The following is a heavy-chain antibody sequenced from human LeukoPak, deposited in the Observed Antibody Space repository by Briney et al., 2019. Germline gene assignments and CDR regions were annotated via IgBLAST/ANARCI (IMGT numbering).Heavy chain of an antibody. D-gene: IGHD1-26*01. CDR1: GYSIRSGYY. CDR3: ARLRGSYYYFDS. Sequence: PSETLSLTCAVSGYSIRSGYYWGWIRQPPGKGLEWIGSVFSGNTYYNPSPTSRLIISVDTSKNQFSLDLSSVTAADTAVYYCARLRGSYYYFDSWGQGTLVTVSS. CDR2: VFSGNT. V-gene: IGHV4-38-2*01. J-gene: IGHJ4*02.